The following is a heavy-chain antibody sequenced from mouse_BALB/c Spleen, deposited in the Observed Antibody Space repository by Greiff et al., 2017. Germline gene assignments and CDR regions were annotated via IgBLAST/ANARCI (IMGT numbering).Heavy chain of an antibody. Sequence: DVMLVESGGGLVKPGGSLKLSCAASGFTFSSYAMSWVRQTPEKRLEWVASISSGGSTYYPDSVKGRFTISRDNARNILYLQMSSLRSEDTAMYYCARGFDYDWFAYWGQGTLVTVSA. D-gene: IGHD2-4*01. CDR2: ISSGGST. CDR1: GFTFSSYA. V-gene: IGHV5-6-5*01. CDR3: ARGFDYDWFAY. J-gene: IGHJ3*01.